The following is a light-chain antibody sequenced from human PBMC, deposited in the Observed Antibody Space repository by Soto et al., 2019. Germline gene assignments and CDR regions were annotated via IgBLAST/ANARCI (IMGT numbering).Light chain of an antibody. V-gene: IGLV2-14*01. J-gene: IGLJ2*01. CDR1: SSDVGGYNY. Sequence: QSALTQPASVSRSPGQSITISCTGTSSDVGGYNYVSRYQQHPGKAPKLIIYDVSNRTSGVSNRFSGSKSGHTASLTISGLQAEDEADYYCSSYTSSSTRVFGGGTKLTVL. CDR3: SSYTSSSTRV. CDR2: DVS.